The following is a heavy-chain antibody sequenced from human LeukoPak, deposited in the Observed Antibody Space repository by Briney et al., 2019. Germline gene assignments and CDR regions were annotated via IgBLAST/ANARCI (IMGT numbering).Heavy chain of an antibody. V-gene: IGHV3-21*01. CDR1: GFTFSSYS. CDR3: ARVDDSSGSHAFDI. Sequence: GGSLRLSCAASGFTFSSYSMNWVRQAPGKGLEWVSSISSSSSYIYYADSVKGRFTISRDDAKNSLYLQMNSLRAEDTAVYYCARVDDSSGSHAFDIWGQGTMVTVSS. D-gene: IGHD3-22*01. J-gene: IGHJ3*02. CDR2: ISSSSSYI.